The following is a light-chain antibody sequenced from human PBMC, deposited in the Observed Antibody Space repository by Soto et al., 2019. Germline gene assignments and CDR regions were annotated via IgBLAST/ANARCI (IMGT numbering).Light chain of an antibody. J-gene: IGKJ1*01. V-gene: IGKV1-5*01. CDR2: DAS. Sequence: GDRVTITCRASQSISSWLAWYQQKPGKSPKFLIYDASNLESGVPSRLSGSGSGTEFTLTISSPQPDDFATYYCQQYSSYWTFGQGTKVDIK. CDR3: QQYSSYWT. CDR1: QSISSW.